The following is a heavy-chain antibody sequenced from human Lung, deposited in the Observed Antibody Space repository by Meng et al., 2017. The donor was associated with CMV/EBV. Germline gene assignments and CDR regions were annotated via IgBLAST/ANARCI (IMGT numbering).Heavy chain of an antibody. J-gene: IGHJ6*04. V-gene: IGHV1-69*05. D-gene: IGHD2-2*02. CDR1: GCTFSNYA. CDR3: ARDRTGDCSSTSCYNYYYYYGMDV. Sequence: SVNVSCKASGCTFSNYAFSWVRQAPGQGLEWMGGIIPIFGIANYAQKFQGRVTIATHESTSTAYMELISLRPEDTAVYYCARDRTGDCSSTSCYNYYYYYGMDVWGEGTTVTVSS. CDR2: IIPIFGIA.